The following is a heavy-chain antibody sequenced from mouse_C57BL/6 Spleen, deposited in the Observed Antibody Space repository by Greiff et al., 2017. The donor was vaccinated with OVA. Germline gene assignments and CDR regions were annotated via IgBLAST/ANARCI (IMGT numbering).Heavy chain of an antibody. CDR3: ATSYGYDESLAY. CDR1: GYTFTSYW. V-gene: IGHV1-59*01. D-gene: IGHD2-2*01. J-gene: IGHJ3*01. Sequence: VQLQQPGAELVRPGTSVKLSCKASGYTFTSYWMHWVKQRPGQGLEWIGVIDPSDSYTNYNQKFKGKATLTVDTSSSTAYMQLSSLTSEDSAVYYCATSYGYDESLAYWGQGTLVTVSA. CDR2: IDPSDSYT.